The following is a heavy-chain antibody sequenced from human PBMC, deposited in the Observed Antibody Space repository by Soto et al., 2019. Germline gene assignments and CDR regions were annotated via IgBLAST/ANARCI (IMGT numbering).Heavy chain of an antibody. J-gene: IGHJ3*02. V-gene: IGHV3-23*01. D-gene: IGHD3-10*01. CDR3: AKSHYYGSGSYAFDI. CDR2: ISGSGGST. Sequence: GESLKISCAASGFTFSSYAMSWVRQAPGKGLEWVSAISGSGGSTYYADSVKGRFTISRDNSKNTLYLQMNSLRAEDTAVYYCAKSHYYGSGSYAFDIWGQGTMVTVSS. CDR1: GFTFSSYA.